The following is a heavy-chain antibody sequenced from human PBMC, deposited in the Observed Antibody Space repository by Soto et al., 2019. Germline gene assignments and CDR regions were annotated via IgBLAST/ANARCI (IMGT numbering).Heavy chain of an antibody. V-gene: IGHV4-59*01. Sequence: PWGTLSLPCPVFGGSISSYYWSLIRQPPGKGLEWIGYIYYSGSTNYNPSLKSRVTISVDTSKNQFSLKLSSVTAADTAVYYCARGYYGYADYWGQGTLVTVSS. CDR1: GGSISSYY. CDR3: ARGYYGYADY. D-gene: IGHD3-16*01. J-gene: IGHJ4*02. CDR2: IYYSGST.